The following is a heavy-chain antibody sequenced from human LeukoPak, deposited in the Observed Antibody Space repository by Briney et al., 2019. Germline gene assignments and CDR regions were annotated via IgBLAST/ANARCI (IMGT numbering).Heavy chain of an antibody. V-gene: IGHV4-4*07. J-gene: IGHJ5*02. D-gene: IGHD6-25*01. CDR1: GGSISSYY. CDR3: ARGLQRVSFTLDGWFDP. Sequence: SETLSLTCTVSGGSISSYYWSWIRQPAGKGLEWIGRIYTSGSTNYNPSLKSRVTMSVDTSKNQFSLKLSSVTAADTAVYYCARGLQRVSFTLDGWFDPWGQGTLVTVSS. CDR2: IYTSGST.